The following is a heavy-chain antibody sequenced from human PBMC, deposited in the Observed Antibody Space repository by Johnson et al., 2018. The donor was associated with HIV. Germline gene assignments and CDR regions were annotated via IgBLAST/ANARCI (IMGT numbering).Heavy chain of an antibody. CDR1: GFTFSSYG. D-gene: IGHD1-26*01. CDR2: ISYDGNNK. CDR3: ARERVGDAFDI. V-gene: IGHV3-30*03. J-gene: IGHJ3*02. Sequence: QVQLVESGGGVVQPGRSLRLSCVASGFTFSSYGMHWVRQAPGKGLEWVAVISYDGNNKYYADSVKGRVTISRDNSKNTLYLQMNSLRAEDTALYYCARERVGDAFDIWGQGTMVTVCS.